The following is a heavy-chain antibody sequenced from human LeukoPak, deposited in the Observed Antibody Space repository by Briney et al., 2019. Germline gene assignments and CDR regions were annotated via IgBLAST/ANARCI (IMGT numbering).Heavy chain of an antibody. D-gene: IGHD3-10*01. CDR2: AYFNGIT. J-gene: IGHJ4*02. Sequence: SETLSLTCTVSCVSITSHFWSWIRQSPGQGLEWIGYAYFNGITNYNPSLKSRVTISVDTSKNQFSLRLSSVTAADTAVYYCARDEGSPGALDHWGQGTLVTVSS. CDR3: ARDEGSPGALDH. CDR1: CVSITSHF. V-gene: IGHV4-59*11.